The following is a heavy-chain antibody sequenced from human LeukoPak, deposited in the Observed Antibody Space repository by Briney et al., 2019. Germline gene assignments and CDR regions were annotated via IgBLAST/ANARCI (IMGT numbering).Heavy chain of an antibody. CDR3: ARHMEGSGGRCYSFWCGMDV. V-gene: IGHV3-74*01. J-gene: IGHJ6*02. CDR1: GFTFSSYW. Sequence: PGGSLRLSCAASGFTFSSYWMHWVRQAPGKGLVWVSRINSDGSSTNYADSVKGRFTISRDNSKNTLYLQMNSLRAEDTAVYYCARHMEGSGGRCYSFWCGMDVWGQGTTVTVSS. CDR2: INSDGSST. D-gene: IGHD2-15*01.